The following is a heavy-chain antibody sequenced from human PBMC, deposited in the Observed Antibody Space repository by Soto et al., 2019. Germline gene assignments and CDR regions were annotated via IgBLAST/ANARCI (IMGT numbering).Heavy chain of an antibody. CDR1: GGSFSGYY. J-gene: IGHJ4*02. CDR2: INHSGST. Sequence: QVQLQQWGAGLLKPSETLSLTCAVYGGSFSGYYWTWIRQPPGTGLEWIGEINHSGSTNYNPSLKSRVTISVDTSQNQFSLKLTSVAAADTAVYYCARDKITGLFDYWGPGPLVTVSS. CDR3: ARDKITGLFDY. V-gene: IGHV4-34*01. D-gene: IGHD2-8*02.